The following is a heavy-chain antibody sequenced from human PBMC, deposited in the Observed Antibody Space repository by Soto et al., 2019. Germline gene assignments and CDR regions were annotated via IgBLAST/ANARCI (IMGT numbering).Heavy chain of an antibody. D-gene: IGHD4-17*01. V-gene: IGHV3-48*01. Sequence: GGSLRLSCAASGFTFSSYSMNWVRQAPGKGLEWVSYISSSSSTIYYADSVKGRFTISRDNAKNSLYLQMNSLRAEDTAVYYCARDGATTGFWFDPWGQGTLVTVSS. CDR2: ISSSSSTI. CDR3: ARDGATTGFWFDP. J-gene: IGHJ5*02. CDR1: GFTFSSYS.